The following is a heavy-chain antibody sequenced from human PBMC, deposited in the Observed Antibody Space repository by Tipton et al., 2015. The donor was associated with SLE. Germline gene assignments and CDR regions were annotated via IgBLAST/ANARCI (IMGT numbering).Heavy chain of an antibody. CDR2: ISYDGSNK. Sequence: SLRLSCAASGFTFSSYGMHWVRQAPGKGLEWVAVISYDGSNKYYADSVKGRFTISRDNSKNTLYLQMNSLRAEDTAVYYCAKDRSGWGYYYGMDVWGQGTTVTVSS. CDR3: AKDRSGWGYYYGMDV. V-gene: IGHV3-30*18. CDR1: GFTFSSYG. D-gene: IGHD6-19*01. J-gene: IGHJ6*02.